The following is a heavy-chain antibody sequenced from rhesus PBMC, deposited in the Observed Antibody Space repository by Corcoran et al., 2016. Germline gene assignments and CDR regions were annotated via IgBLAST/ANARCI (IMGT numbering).Heavy chain of an antibody. Sequence: EVQLVQSGAEVKKPGAPVKISCKASGYTLPDYYLHWVRHAPGKGLEWMGHVEPEDGEADYAQKLQTRANITAETSTDTAYRELSSLRSEDTAMYYCATDLYSNYDRFDVWGPGVLVTVSS. CDR2: VEPEDGEA. J-gene: IGHJ5-1*01. CDR3: ATDLYSNYDRFDV. D-gene: IGHD4-23*01. CDR1: GYTLPDYY. V-gene: IGHV1-111*02.